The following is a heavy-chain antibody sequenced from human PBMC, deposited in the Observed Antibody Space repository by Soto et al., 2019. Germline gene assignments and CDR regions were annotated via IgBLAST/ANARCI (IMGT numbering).Heavy chain of an antibody. CDR3: AREYSSSSGEIYYYYGTDV. Sequence: PSQTLSLTCAISGDSVSSNSAAWNWIRQSPSRGLEWLGRTYYRSKWYNDYAVSVKSRITINPDTSKNQFSLQLNSVTPEDTAVYYCAREYSSSSGEIYYYYGTDVWGQGTTVTVSS. J-gene: IGHJ6*02. CDR1: GDSVSSNSAA. CDR2: TYYRSKWYN. D-gene: IGHD6-6*01. V-gene: IGHV6-1*01.